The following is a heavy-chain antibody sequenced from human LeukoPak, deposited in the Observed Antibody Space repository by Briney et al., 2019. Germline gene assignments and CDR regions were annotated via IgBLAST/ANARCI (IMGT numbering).Heavy chain of an antibody. CDR2: INPNSGGT. CDR1: GYTFTGYY. CDR3: ARALSSSWYGYYYYGMDV. D-gene: IGHD6-13*01. Sequence: ASVKLACKASGYTFTGYYMHWVRQAPGQVLEWMGWINPNSGGTNYAQKFQGRVTMTRDTSISTAYMELSRLRSDDTAVYSCARALSSSWYGYYYYGMDVWGQGTTVTVSS. V-gene: IGHV1-2*02. J-gene: IGHJ6*02.